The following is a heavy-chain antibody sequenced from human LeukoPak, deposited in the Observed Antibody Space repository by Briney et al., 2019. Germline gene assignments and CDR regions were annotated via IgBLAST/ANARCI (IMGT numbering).Heavy chain of an antibody. V-gene: IGHV5-51*01. CDR2: IYPGDSDT. J-gene: IGHJ4*02. Sequence: GESLKISCKGSGYTFTSYWIGWVRQMPGRGLEWMGIIYPGDSDTRYSPSFQGQVTMSADKSISTAYLQWSSLKASDTAMYYCARLWAAAGPPTAFYYFDYWGQGTLVTVSS. D-gene: IGHD6-13*01. CDR3: ARLWAAAGPPTAFYYFDY. CDR1: GYTFTSYW.